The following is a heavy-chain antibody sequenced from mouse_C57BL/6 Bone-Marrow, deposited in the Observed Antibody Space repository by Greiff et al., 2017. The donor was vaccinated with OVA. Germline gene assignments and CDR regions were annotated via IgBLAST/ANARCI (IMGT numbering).Heavy chain of an antibody. CDR2: IYPGDGDT. CDR3: GPYGSSY. Sequence: VQVVESGPELVKPGASVKISCKASGYAFSSSWMNWVKQRPGKGLEWIGRIYPGDGDTNYNGKFKGKATLTADKSSSTAYMQLSSLTSEDSAVYFCGPYGSSYWGQGTTLTVSS. J-gene: IGHJ2*01. V-gene: IGHV1-82*01. CDR1: GYAFSSSW. D-gene: IGHD1-1*01.